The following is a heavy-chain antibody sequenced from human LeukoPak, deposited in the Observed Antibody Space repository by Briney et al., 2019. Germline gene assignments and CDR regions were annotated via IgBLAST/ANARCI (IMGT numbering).Heavy chain of an antibody. D-gene: IGHD3-3*01. Sequence: ASVKVSCKASGYTFTSYYMHWVRQAPGQGLEWMGIINPSGGGTSYAQKFRGRVTMTRDTSTSTVYMELSSLRSEDTAVYYCARDPRQASYYDFWSGPGGYFDYWGQGTLVTVSS. CDR2: INPSGGGT. CDR1: GYTFTSYY. J-gene: IGHJ4*02. CDR3: ARDPRQASYYDFWSGPGGYFDY. V-gene: IGHV1-46*01.